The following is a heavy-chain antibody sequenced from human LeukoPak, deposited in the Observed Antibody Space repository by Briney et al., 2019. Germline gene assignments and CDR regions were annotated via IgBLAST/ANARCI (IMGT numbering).Heavy chain of an antibody. D-gene: IGHD3-22*01. CDR3: ARYHYYDSSGIPTEDYFDY. Sequence: PSETLSLTCAVYGGSFSGYYWSWIRQPPGKGLEWIGEINHSGSTNYNPSLKSRVTISVDTSKNQFSLKLSSVTAADTAVYYCARYHYYDSSGIPTEDYFDYWGQGTLVTVSS. J-gene: IGHJ4*02. CDR1: GGSFSGYY. CDR2: INHSGST. V-gene: IGHV4-34*01.